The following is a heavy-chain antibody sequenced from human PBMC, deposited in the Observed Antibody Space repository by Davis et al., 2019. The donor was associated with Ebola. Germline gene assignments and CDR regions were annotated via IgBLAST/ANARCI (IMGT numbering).Heavy chain of an antibody. D-gene: IGHD4-11*01. CDR3: ASLYSNSAP. CDR2: FSSSGMFI. CDR1: GFTFSDYT. Sequence: GESLKIPCAAPGFTFSDYTMNWVRQAPGKGLEWVSSFSSSGMFITYSDSVKGRFTVSRDNAKNSLYLQMNSLRAEDTAVYYCASLYSNSAPWDQGTLVTVSA. J-gene: IGHJ5*02. V-gene: IGHV3-21*01.